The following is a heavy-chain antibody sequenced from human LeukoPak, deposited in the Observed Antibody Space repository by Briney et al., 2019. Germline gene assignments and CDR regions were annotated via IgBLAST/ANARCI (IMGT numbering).Heavy chain of an antibody. CDR1: GYTFTSYY. J-gene: IGHJ5*02. CDR2: INPSVGST. CDR3: ARALLSRSSIFGVVTEYNWFDP. Sequence: ASVTVSCKASGYTFTSYYMHWVRQAPGQGLEWMGIINPSVGSTSYAQKFQGRVTMTRDTSTSTVYMGLSSLRSEDTAVYYCARALLSRSSIFGVVTEYNWFDPWGQGTLVTVSS. V-gene: IGHV1-46*01. D-gene: IGHD3-3*01.